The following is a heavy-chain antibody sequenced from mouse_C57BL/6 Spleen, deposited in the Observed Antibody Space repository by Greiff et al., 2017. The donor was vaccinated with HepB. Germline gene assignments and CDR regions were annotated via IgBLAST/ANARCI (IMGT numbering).Heavy chain of an antibody. D-gene: IGHD2-2*01. CDR1: GFTFSSYA. Sequence: EVMLVESGGGLVKPGGSLKLSCAASGFTFSSYAMSWVRQTPEKRLEWVATISDGGSYTYYPDNVKGRFTISRDNAKNNLYLQMSHLKSEDTAMYYCARDWVNRGYFDYWGQGTTLTVSS. CDR3: ARDWVNRGYFDY. J-gene: IGHJ2*01. V-gene: IGHV5-4*01. CDR2: ISDGGSYT.